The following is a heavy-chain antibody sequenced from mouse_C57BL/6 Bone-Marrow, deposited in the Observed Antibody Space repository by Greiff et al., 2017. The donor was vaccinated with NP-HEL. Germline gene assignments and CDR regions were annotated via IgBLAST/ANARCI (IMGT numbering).Heavy chain of an antibody. J-gene: IGHJ2*01. CDR2: IDPNSGGT. CDR1: GYTFTSYW. CDR3: ARSCCGSSPCYFDY. V-gene: IGHV1-72*01. Sequence: QALLKQPGAELVKPGASVKLSCKASGYTFTSYWMHWVKQRPGRGLEWIGRIDPNSGGTKYNEKFKSKATLTVDKPSSTAYMQLSSLTSEDSAVYYCARSCCGSSPCYFDYWGQGTTLTVSS. D-gene: IGHD1-1*01.